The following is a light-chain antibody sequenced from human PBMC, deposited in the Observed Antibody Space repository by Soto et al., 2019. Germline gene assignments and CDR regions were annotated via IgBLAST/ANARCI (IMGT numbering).Light chain of an antibody. CDR3: QSYDSRLSGSV. CDR2: GNS. Sequence: QSVLTQPPSVSGAPGQRGTISCTGSSSNIGAGYDVHWYQQLPGTAPKLLIYGNSNRPSGVPDRFSGSKSGTSAYLAITGLQAEDEADYYCQSYDSRLSGSVFGGGTKLTVL. J-gene: IGLJ2*01. V-gene: IGLV1-40*01. CDR1: SSNIGAGYD.